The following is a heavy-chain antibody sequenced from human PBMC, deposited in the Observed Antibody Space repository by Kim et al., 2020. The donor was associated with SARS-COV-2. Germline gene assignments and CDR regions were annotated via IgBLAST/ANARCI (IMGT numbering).Heavy chain of an antibody. CDR1: GYTFTSYY. CDR2: INPSGGST. D-gene: IGHD6-13*01. CDR3: ASVAAVRNYYYGMDV. V-gene: IGHV1-46*01. Sequence: ASVKVSCKASGYTFTSYYMHWVRQAPGQGLEWMGIINPSGGSTSYAQKFQGRVTMTRDTSTSTVYMELSSLRSEDTAVYYCASVAAVRNYYYGMDVWGQGTTVTVSS. J-gene: IGHJ6*02.